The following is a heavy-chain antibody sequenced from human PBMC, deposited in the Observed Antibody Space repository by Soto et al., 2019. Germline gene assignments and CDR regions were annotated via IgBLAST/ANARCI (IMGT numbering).Heavy chain of an antibody. Sequence: QPPGKALEWIGSVYYSGGAYYKPSLNSRASISVDTSKNQISLEVTSVTAADTAVYFFARLPNMYSTAPYAAFWGQGILVTVSS. CDR3: ARLPNMYSTAPYAAF. D-gene: IGHD2-8*02. J-gene: IGHJ4*02. V-gene: IGHV4-39*01. CDR2: VYYSGGA.